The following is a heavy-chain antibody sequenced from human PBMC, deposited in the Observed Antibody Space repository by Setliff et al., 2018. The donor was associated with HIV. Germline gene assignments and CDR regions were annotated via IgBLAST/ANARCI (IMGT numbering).Heavy chain of an antibody. CDR2: ISDGGGST. CDR3: AKEPKLGGIAAPFDY. Sequence: PGGSLRLSCAASGFTFSSYPMGWVRQSPGKGPEWVSAISDGGGSTYYAVSVKGRFTISRDNSKNTLYLQMNSLRVEDTAVYYCAKEPKLGGIAAPFDYWGQGTLVTVSS. V-gene: IGHV3-23*01. D-gene: IGHD6-6*01. J-gene: IGHJ4*02. CDR1: GFTFSSYP.